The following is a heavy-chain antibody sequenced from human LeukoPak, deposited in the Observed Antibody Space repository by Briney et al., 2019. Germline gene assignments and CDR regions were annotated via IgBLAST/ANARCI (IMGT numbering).Heavy chain of an antibody. CDR2: ISDSGGST. CDR1: GFTFSSYA. CDR3: AKRGVVIRVILVGFHKEAYYFES. D-gene: IGHD3/OR15-3a*01. V-gene: IGHV3-23*01. Sequence: PGGSLRLSCAASGFTFSSYAMSWVRQAPGKGLEWVAGISDSGGSTKYADSVKGRFTISRDNPKNTLYLQMNSLTAEDTAVYFCAKRGVVIRVILVGFHKEAYYFESWGQGALVTVSS. J-gene: IGHJ4*02.